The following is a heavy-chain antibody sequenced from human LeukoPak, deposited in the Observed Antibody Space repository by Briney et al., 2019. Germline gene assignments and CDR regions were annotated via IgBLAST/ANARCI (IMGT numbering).Heavy chain of an antibody. D-gene: IGHD5-18*01. CDR2: ISAYNGNT. CDR1: GYTFTSYG. J-gene: IGHJ4*02. Sequence: GASVKVSCKASGYTFTSYGFSWVRQAPGQGLEWMGWISAYNGNTNYAQKLQGRVTMTTDTSTSTAYMEVRSLRSDDTAVYYCTRDLGVDTTMIFFDYWGQGSLVTVSS. CDR3: TRDLGVDTTMIFFDY. V-gene: IGHV1-18*01.